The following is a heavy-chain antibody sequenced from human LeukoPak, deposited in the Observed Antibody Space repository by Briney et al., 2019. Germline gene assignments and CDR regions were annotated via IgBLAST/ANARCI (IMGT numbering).Heavy chain of an antibody. V-gene: IGHV3-21*01. CDR3: ARGLRLGMAGGFDY. CDR1: EFTFGRYC. Sequence: GGSLRLSCAASEFTFGRYCMNWVRQAPGKGLEWVSSISSISHYTYYADSVRGRFSISRDNAKNSMYLQMNSLTAEDTGVYYCARGLRLGMAGGFDYWGQGALVTVSS. D-gene: IGHD5-24*01. J-gene: IGHJ4*02. CDR2: ISSISHYT.